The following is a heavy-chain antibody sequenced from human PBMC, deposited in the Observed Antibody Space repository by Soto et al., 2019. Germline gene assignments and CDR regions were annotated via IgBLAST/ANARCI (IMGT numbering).Heavy chain of an antibody. D-gene: IGHD6-13*01. CDR2: INAGNGNT. V-gene: IGHV1-3*01. CDR1: GYTFTSYA. J-gene: IGHJ4*02. Sequence: GASVKVSCKASGYTFTSYAMHWVRQAPGQRLEWMGWINAGNGNTKYSQKFQGRVTITRDTSASTAYMELSSLRSEDTAVYYCARDLRASSSSWLVFDYWGQGILVTVSS. CDR3: ARDLRASSSSWLVFDY.